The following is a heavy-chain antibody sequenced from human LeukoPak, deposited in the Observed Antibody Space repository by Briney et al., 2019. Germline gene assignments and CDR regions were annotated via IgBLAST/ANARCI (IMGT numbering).Heavy chain of an antibody. CDR2: INPSGGST. CDR3: GRDTSTHRTMIVGAIDN. Sequence: GASVKVSCKASGYTFTSYYMHWVRQAPGQGLEWMGIINPSGGSTSYAQKFQGRVTMTRDMSTSTVYMELRRLRSDDTAMYFCGRDTSTHRTMIVGAIDNWGQGTLVTV. J-gene: IGHJ4*02. D-gene: IGHD3-22*01. V-gene: IGHV1-46*01. CDR1: GYTFTSYY.